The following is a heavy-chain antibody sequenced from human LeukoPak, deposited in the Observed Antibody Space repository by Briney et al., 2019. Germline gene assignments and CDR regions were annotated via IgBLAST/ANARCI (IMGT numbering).Heavy chain of an antibody. V-gene: IGHV1-24*01. CDR3: ARDLTHRRNYDNSGYQIVPAF. J-gene: IGHJ4*02. CDR1: GYTLTELS. CDR2: FDPEDGET. Sequence: ASVKVSCKVSGYTLTELSMHWVRQAPGKGLEWMGGFDPEDGETIYAQKFQGRVTMTTDTSTSTAYMELRSLRSDDTAVYYCARDLTHRRNYDNSGYQIVPAFWGQGTLVTVSS. D-gene: IGHD3-22*01.